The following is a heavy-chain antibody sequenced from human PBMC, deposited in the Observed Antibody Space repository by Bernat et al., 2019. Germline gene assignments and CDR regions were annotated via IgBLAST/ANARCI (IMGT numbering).Heavy chain of an antibody. CDR3: AKDYRNWPYY. Sequence: EVQLLESGGGLVQPGGSLRLSCAASGFTFSNYAMSWVRQSPGRGLEWVSAISGSGGSTYYADSEKGRFTISRDNSKNTLYLQMNSLRAEDTAVYYCAKDYRNWPYYWGQGTLVTVSS. V-gene: IGHV3-23*01. CDR2: ISGSGGST. D-gene: IGHD1-1*01. J-gene: IGHJ4*02. CDR1: GFTFSNYA.